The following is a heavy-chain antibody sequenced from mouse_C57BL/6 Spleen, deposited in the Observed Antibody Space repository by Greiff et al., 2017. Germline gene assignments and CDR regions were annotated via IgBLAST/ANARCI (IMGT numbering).Heavy chain of an antibody. D-gene: IGHD1-3*01. V-gene: IGHV1-4*01. Sequence: VHLVESGAELARPGASVKMSCKASGYTFTSYTMHWVKQRPGQGLEWIGYINPSSGYTKYNQKFKDKATLTADKSSSTAYMQLSSLTSEDSAVYYCARDNYYAMDYWGQGTSVTVSS. CDR2: INPSSGYT. CDR3: ARDNYYAMDY. CDR1: GYTFTSYT. J-gene: IGHJ4*01.